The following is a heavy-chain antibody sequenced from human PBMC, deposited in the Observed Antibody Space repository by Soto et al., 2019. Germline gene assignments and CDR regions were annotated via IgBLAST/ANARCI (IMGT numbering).Heavy chain of an antibody. J-gene: IGHJ5*02. D-gene: IGHD1-1*01. CDR1: GASISGFY. CDR2: IYATGTT. Sequence: SEILSLTCTVSGASISGFYWSWIRKSAGKGLEWIGRIYATGTTDYNPSLKSRVMMSVDTSKKQFSLKLRSVTAADTAVYYCVRDGTKTLRDWFDPWGQGISVTVSS. CDR3: VRDGTKTLRDWFDP. V-gene: IGHV4-4*07.